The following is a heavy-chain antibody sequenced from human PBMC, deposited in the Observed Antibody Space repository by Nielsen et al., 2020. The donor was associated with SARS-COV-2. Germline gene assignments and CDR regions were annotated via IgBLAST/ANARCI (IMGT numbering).Heavy chain of an antibody. Sequence: GESLKISCAASGFNFNNHGMHWVRQAPGKGLEWVAYISYEGSKQYYADSVKGRFTISSDYSKSTLYLQMNSLRAEDTAVYYCAREGYSSSWSEYYFDYWGQGTLVTVSS. CDR1: GFNFNNHG. D-gene: IGHD6-13*01. V-gene: IGHV3-30*03. CDR3: AREGYSSSWSEYYFDY. CDR2: ISYEGSKQ. J-gene: IGHJ4*02.